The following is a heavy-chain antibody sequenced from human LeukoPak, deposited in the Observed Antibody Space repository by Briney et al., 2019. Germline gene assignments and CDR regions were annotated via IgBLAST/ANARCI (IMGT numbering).Heavy chain of an antibody. V-gene: IGHV1-2*02. Sequence: GASVKVSCKTSGYTFTGYYIQWVRQAPGQGLEWMGWINPNSGGASYVQKFQGRVTMTSDTSISTAYMELSSLRCDDTALYYCARESRNYYDSRGGGDEAFDIWGQGTMVTVSS. CDR1: GYTFTGYY. D-gene: IGHD3-22*01. J-gene: IGHJ3*02. CDR3: ARESRNYYDSRGGGDEAFDI. CDR2: INPNSGGA.